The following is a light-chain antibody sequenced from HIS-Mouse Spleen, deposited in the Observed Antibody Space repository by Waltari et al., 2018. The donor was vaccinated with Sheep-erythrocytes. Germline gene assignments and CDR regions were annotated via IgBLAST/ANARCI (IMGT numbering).Light chain of an antibody. CDR3: CSYAGSYNHV. CDR2: DVS. CDR1: SSDVGGYNY. Sequence: QSALTQPRSVSGSPGQSVTISCTGTSSDVGGYNYVSWYQQHPGKAPKLMIYDVSKRPAGGPDRFSGSKSGNTASLTISGRQAEDEADYYCCSYAGSYNHVFATGTKVTVL. J-gene: IGLJ1*01. V-gene: IGLV2-11*01.